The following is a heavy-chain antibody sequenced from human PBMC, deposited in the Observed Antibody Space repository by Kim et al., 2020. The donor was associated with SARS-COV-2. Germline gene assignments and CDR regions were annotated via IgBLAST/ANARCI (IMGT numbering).Heavy chain of an antibody. CDR3: ARGREYYYESSGYPFY. D-gene: IGHD3-22*01. V-gene: IGHV3-11*05. CDR1: GFTFSDYC. J-gene: IGHJ4*02. CDR2: ISSSRSNT. Sequence: GGSLRLSCAASGFTFSDYCMSWVRQAPGKGLEWVAYISSSRSNTNYADSVKGRFTISRDNAKNTLYLQMNSLRAEDTAVYYCARGREYYYESSGYPFYWGQGDLCTVSS.